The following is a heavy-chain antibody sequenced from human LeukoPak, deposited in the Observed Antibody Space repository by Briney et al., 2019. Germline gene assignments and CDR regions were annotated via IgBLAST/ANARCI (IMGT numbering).Heavy chain of an antibody. CDR1: GYSFTSYW. V-gene: IGHV5-51*01. CDR3: ARHSGSYSYGWVDY. D-gene: IGHD5-18*01. J-gene: IGHJ4*02. Sequence: GESLKISXKGSGYSFTSYWIGWVRQRPGKGLEWTGIIYPGDSDTRYSPSSQGQVTISADKSISTAYLQWSSLKASDTAMYYCARHSGSYSYGWVDYWGQGTLVTVSS. CDR2: IYPGDSDT.